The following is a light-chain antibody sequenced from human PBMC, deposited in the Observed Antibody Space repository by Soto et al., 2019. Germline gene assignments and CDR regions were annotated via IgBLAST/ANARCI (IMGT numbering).Light chain of an antibody. Sequence: QSVLTQPPSASGTPGQRVTIACSGSGSNIGSNYVYWYQQFPGTAPKLLIYTNNQRPSGVPDRFSGSKSGTSASLAISGLRSEDEADYYCAAWDDSLSGVLFGGGTKLTVL. V-gene: IGLV1-47*02. J-gene: IGLJ2*01. CDR2: TNN. CDR1: GSNIGSNY. CDR3: AAWDDSLSGVL.